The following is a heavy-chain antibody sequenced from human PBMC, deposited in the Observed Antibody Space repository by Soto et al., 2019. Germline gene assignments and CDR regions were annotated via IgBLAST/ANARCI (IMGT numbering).Heavy chain of an antibody. CDR1: GGSISSYY. D-gene: IGHD3-3*01. Sequence: SETLSLTCTVSGGSISSYYWSWIRQPPGKGLEWIGYIYYSGATNYNPSLKSRVTISVDTSKNQFSLKLSSVTAADTAVYYCARGRAPRYDFWSGYPHYYYYYMDVWGKGTTVTVSS. CDR3: ARGRAPRYDFWSGYPHYYYYYMDV. CDR2: IYYSGAT. V-gene: IGHV4-59*08. J-gene: IGHJ6*03.